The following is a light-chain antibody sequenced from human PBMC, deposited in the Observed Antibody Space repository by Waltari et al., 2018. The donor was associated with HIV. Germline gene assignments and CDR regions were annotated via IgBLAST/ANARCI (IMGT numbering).Light chain of an antibody. CDR1: SSNIGNTY. J-gene: IGLJ1*01. Sequence: QSVLTQPPSVSAAPGPTVTISCSGRSSNIGNTYVSLYHQLPGTAPKLLIYDYNKRPSGIPDRFSGSQSGTSATLDITGLQTGDEADYFCGTWDSSLSTYVFGPGTKVTVL. V-gene: IGLV1-51*01. CDR3: GTWDSSLSTYV. CDR2: DYN.